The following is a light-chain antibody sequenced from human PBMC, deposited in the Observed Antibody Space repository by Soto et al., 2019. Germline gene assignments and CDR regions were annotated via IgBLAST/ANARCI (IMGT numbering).Light chain of an antibody. CDR2: DAT. V-gene: IGKV3-11*01. CDR1: QTVGRY. Sequence: EIVLTQSPSTLSLSPGDRVTLSCRASQTVGRYLSWYQHNPGQGPRLLVYDATNRATGIPARFSGSGSETDFTLTISSLAPEDFAVYYCQQRLHWPITFGQGTRLEIK. J-gene: IGKJ5*01. CDR3: QQRLHWPIT.